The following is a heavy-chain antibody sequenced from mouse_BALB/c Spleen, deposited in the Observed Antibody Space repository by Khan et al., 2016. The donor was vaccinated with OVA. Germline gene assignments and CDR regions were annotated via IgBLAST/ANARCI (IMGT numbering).Heavy chain of an antibody. V-gene: IGHV9-1*02. Sequence: LVESGPELKKPGETVKISCKASGYTFTNYGMNWVKQAPGKGLKWMGWINTYTGEPTYADDFKGRFVFSLETSASTAYLQISKLKNEDMTTYFCARISSYWYSDVWGAGTTVTVSS. CDR2: INTYTGEP. CDR1: GYTFTNYG. CDR3: ARISSYWYSDV. D-gene: IGHD6-2*01. J-gene: IGHJ1*01.